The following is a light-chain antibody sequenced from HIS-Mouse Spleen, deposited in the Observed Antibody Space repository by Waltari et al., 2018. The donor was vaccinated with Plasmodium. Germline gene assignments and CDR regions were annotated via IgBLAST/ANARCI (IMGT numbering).Light chain of an antibody. V-gene: IGKV1-17*03. Sequence: DIQMTQSPSAMSASVGDRVTITCRASQGISYYFAWFQKKPGKVPKRLIYAAASRATGIPDRFSGSGSGTDFTLTISRLEPEDFAVYYCQQYGSSPLTFGGGTKVEIK. J-gene: IGKJ4*01. CDR3: QQYGSSPLT. CDR2: AAA. CDR1: QGISYY.